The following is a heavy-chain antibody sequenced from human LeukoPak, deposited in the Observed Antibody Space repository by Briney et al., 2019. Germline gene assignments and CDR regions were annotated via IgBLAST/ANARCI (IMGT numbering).Heavy chain of an antibody. CDR3: ARGTYCSSSSCYRLDY. D-gene: IGHD2-2*01. J-gene: IGHJ4*02. CDR1: GGAISSYY. V-gene: IGHV4-59*01. Sequence: NPSETLSLTCTVSGGAISSYYWNWIRRPPGEGLEWIGYISYNGSPIYNPSLKSRVTISVDTSKNQFSLRLSAVTAADTAVYYCARGTYCSSSSCYRLDYWGQGTLVTVSS. CDR2: ISYNGSP.